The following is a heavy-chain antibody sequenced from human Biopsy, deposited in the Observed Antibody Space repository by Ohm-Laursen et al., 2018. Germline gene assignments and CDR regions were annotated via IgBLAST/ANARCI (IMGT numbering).Heavy chain of an antibody. D-gene: IGHD1-26*01. CDR1: GYTFGNYG. CDR3: ARDVVGRGASFFDF. J-gene: IGHJ4*02. Sequence: VASVKVSCKASGYTFGNYGISWVRQAPGQGLERMGWISVYNGNTDYPHKFQGRVTLTTDTSTSTAYMELRSLKSDDTAIYYCARDVVGRGASFFDFWGQGTSVTVSS. CDR2: ISVYNGNT. V-gene: IGHV1-18*01.